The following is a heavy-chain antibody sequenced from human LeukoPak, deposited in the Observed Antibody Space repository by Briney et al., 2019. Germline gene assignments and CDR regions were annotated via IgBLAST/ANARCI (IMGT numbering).Heavy chain of an antibody. V-gene: IGHV4-4*07. J-gene: IGHJ4*02. CDR2: IYSSGST. CDR1: GGSTNSYY. CDR3: ARVKASSTSWTFDQ. D-gene: IGHD2-2*01. Sequence: SETLSLTCSVSGGSTNSYYWSWIRQSGGKGLEWIGRIYSSGSTFYNPSLNSRLTMSIDTSKNQFSLTLKSVTATDTAVYYCARVKASSTSWTFDQWGQGALVTVSS.